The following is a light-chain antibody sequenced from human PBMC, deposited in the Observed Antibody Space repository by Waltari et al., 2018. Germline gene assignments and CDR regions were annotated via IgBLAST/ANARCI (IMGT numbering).Light chain of an antibody. J-gene: IGKJ1*01. Sequence: EIVMTQFPGTLSVSPGDRATLSCRSSQSISSNLAWYQQKPGQSPRLLLYGASTRATGIPARISGSGSGTEFTLTISSMQSEDFAVYYCQQYNNWPRTFGQGTKVEIK. CDR1: QSISSN. V-gene: IGKV3-15*01. CDR2: GAS. CDR3: QQYNNWPRT.